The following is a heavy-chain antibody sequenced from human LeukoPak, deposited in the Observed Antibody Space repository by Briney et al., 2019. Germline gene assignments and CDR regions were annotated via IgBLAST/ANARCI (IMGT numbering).Heavy chain of an antibody. CDR1: GFTFSSYS. V-gene: IGHV3-21*01. D-gene: IGHD3-22*01. CDR3: ARAFSGYGFDY. CDR2: ISSSSSYI. Sequence: GGSLRLSCAASGFTFSSYSVNWVRQAPGKGLEWVSSISSSSSYIYYADSVKGRFTISRDNAKNSLYLQMNSLRAEDTAVYYCARAFSGYGFDYWGQGTLVTVSS. J-gene: IGHJ4*02.